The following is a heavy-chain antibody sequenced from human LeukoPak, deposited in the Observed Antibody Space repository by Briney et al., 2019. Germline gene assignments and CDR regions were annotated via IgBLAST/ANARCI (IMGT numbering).Heavy chain of an antibody. V-gene: IGHV4-61*02. Sequence: SQTLSLTCTVSGGSISSGSYYWSWIRQPAGKGLEWIGRIYTSGSTNYNPSLKSRVTISVDTSKNQFSLKLSPVTAADTAVYYCARDVGPTVALAWGQGTLVTVSS. CDR1: GGSISSGSYY. D-gene: IGHD4-23*01. J-gene: IGHJ4*02. CDR2: IYTSGST. CDR3: ARDVGPTVALA.